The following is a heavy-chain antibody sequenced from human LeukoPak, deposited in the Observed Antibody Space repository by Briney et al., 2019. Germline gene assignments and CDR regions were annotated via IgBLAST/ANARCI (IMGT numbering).Heavy chain of an antibody. CDR3: ARVAARYWEKGANWFDP. J-gene: IGHJ5*02. Sequence: ASVKVSCKASGGTFSSYAISWVRQAPGQGLEWMGRIIPIFGTANYAQKFQGRVTITTDESTSTAYMELSSLRSEDTAVYYCARVAARYWEKGANWFDPWGQGTLVTVS. CDR2: IIPIFGTA. D-gene: IGHD1-26*01. CDR1: GGTFSSYA. V-gene: IGHV1-69*05.